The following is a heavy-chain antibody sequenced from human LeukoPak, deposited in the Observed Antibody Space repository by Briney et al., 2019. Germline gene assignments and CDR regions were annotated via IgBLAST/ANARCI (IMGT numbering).Heavy chain of an antibody. CDR3: ARDRGYFIDY. D-gene: IGHD3-22*01. CDR2: IYYSGST. Sequence: PSETLSLTCTVSGGSISSYYWSWIRQPPGKGLEWIGYIYYSGSTNYNPSLKSRVTISVDTSKNQFSLKLSSVTAADTAVYFCARDRGYFIDYWGQGTLVTVSS. J-gene: IGHJ4*02. V-gene: IGHV4-59*01. CDR1: GGSISSYY.